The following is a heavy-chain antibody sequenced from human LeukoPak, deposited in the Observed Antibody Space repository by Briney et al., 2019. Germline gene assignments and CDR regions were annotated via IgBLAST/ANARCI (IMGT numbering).Heavy chain of an antibody. CDR1: GVSFSGYY. V-gene: IGHV4-34*01. CDR2: INHSGST. D-gene: IGHD3-10*01. J-gene: IGHJ6*04. Sequence: SETLSLTCAVYGVSFSGYYWSWIRQPPGKGLEWIGEINHSGSTNYNPSLKSRVTISVDTSKNQFSLKLSSVTAADTAVYYCARARGITMVRGVRGKGAHMDVWGKGTTVTVSS. CDR3: ARARGITMVRGVRGKGAHMDV.